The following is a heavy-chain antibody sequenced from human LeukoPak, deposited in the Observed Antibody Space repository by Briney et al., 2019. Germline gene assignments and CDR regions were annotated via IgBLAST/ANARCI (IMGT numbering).Heavy chain of an antibody. D-gene: IGHD3-22*01. CDR2: INPNSGGT. CDR1: GYTFTGYY. J-gene: IGHJ4*02. V-gene: IGHV1-2*02. Sequence: ASVKVSCKASGYTFTGYYMHWVRQAPGQGLEWMGWINPNSGGTNYAQKFQGRVTMTRDTSISTAYMELSRLRSDDTAVYYCARDHIYYDSSGYYQHYFDYWGQGTLVTVSS. CDR3: ARDHIYYDSSGYYQHYFDY.